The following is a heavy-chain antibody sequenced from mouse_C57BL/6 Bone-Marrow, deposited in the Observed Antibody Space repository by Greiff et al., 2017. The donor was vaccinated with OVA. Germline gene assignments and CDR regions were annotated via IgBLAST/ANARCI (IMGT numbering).Heavy chain of an antibody. CDR3: AREGCSHWYFDV. Sequence: QVTLKVSGPELVKPGASVKISCKASGYAFSSSWMNWVKQRPGKGLEWIGRIYPGDGDTNYNGKFKGKATLTADKSSSTAYMQLSSLTSEDSAVYVCAREGCSHWYFDVWGTGTTVTVSS. V-gene: IGHV1-82*01. J-gene: IGHJ1*03. CDR1: GYAFSSSW. CDR2: IYPGDGDT.